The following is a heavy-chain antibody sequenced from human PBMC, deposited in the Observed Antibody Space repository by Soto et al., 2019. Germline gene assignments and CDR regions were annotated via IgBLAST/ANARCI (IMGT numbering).Heavy chain of an antibody. CDR1: GGSVSSGSYY. CDR2: IYYSGST. J-gene: IGHJ6*02. CDR3: ARVSDYYDSSGYYQYGMDV. Sequence: QVQLQESGPGLVKPSETLSLTCTVSGGSVSSGSYYWSWIRQPPGKGLEWIGYIYYSGSTNYNPSLSSRVTISVDRSKNQFSLKLSSVTAADTAVYYCARVSDYYDSSGYYQYGMDVWGQGTTVTVSS. V-gene: IGHV4-61*01. D-gene: IGHD3-22*01.